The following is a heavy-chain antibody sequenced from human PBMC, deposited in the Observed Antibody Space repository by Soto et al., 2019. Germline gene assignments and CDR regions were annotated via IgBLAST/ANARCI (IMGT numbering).Heavy chain of an antibody. Sequence: ASVKVSCKASGYKFINHYIHWVRQAPGVGLEWMGIINPNGGGTDYAQKFQGRVTMTTDMYASTVHMELSSLRSEDTAVYFCARDSSASATSYSFDYWGQGTLVTVSS. CDR1: GYKFINHY. CDR2: INPNGGGT. D-gene: IGHD3-10*01. CDR3: ARDSSASATSYSFDY. J-gene: IGHJ4*02. V-gene: IGHV1-46*01.